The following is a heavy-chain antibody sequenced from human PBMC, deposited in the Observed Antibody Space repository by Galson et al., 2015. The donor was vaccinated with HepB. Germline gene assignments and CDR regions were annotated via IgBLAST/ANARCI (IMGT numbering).Heavy chain of an antibody. CDR1: GFTFSTYS. CDR3: ARVADADYGDHSHFDY. Sequence: SLRLSCAASGFTFSTYSMNWVRQAPGKGLEWVSYISSSSDTMYYADSVKGRFTISRDNAKNSLYLQISSARAEDTALYYCARVADADYGDHSHFDYWGQGTRVSVSS. J-gene: IGHJ4*02. V-gene: IGHV3-48*01. D-gene: IGHD4-17*01. CDR2: ISSSSDTM.